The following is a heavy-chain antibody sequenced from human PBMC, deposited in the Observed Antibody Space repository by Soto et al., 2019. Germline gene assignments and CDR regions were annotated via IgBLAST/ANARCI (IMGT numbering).Heavy chain of an antibody. CDR1: GGSVSSGDYV. J-gene: IGHJ3*02. CDR2: IYKSGST. V-gene: IGHV4-61*08. CDR3: ARAPHGEVVFDI. Sequence: QVQLQESGPGLVKPSETLSLTCTVSGGSVSSGDYVWTWIRQSPKKGLEWIGNIYKSGSTNYNPSLKSRVTMSVDTSKNQFSLKLSSVTAADTAVYYCARAPHGEVVFDIWGQGTMVTVSS. D-gene: IGHD2-15*01.